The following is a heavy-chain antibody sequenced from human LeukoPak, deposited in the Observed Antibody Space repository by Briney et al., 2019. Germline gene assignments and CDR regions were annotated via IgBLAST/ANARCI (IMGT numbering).Heavy chain of an antibody. V-gene: IGHV4-34*01. J-gene: IGHJ4*02. CDR1: GGSFSGYY. CDR2: INHSGST. CDR3: ARPHTGYSSGSEDY. D-gene: IGHD6-19*01. Sequence: PSETLSLTCAVYGGSFSGYYWSWIRQHPGKGLERIGEINHSGSTNYNPSLKSRVTISVDTSKNQFSLKLSSVTAADTAVYYCARPHTGYSSGSEDYWGQGTLVTVSS.